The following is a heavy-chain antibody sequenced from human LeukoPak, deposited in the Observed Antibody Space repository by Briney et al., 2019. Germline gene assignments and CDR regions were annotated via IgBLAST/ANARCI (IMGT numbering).Heavy chain of an antibody. CDR2: IIPIFGTA. Sequence: ASVKVSCKSSGGTFSSYAISWVRQAPGQGLEWMGGIIPIFGTANYAQKFQGRVTITTDESTSTAYMELSSLRSEDTAVYYCARDRSKFLINWFDPWGQGTLVTVSS. CDR1: GGTFSSYA. D-gene: IGHD3-3*01. J-gene: IGHJ5*02. CDR3: ARDRSKFLINWFDP. V-gene: IGHV1-69*05.